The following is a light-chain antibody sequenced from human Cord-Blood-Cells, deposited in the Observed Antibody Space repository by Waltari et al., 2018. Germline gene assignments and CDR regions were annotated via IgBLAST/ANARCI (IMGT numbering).Light chain of an antibody. Sequence: QSALTQPASVSGSPGQSITISCTGTSSDVGGYNYVSWYQQHTGKAPKLMIYDFSKRPSGVPNRFSGSKSGNTASLTISGLQAEDEADYYCSSYTSSSTWVFGGGTKLTVL. CDR3: SSYTSSSTWV. CDR1: SSDVGGYNY. V-gene: IGLV2-14*01. J-gene: IGLJ3*02. CDR2: DFS.